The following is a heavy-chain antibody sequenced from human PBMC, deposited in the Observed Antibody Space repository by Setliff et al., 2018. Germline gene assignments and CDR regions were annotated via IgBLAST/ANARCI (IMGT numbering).Heavy chain of an antibody. CDR3: ARLALTGYDTSGYYYALDYYYYMDV. V-gene: IGHV3-48*01. CDR2: ISTSSTII. Sequence: GGSLRLSCAASGFTFSAYSMNWVRQAPGKGLEWISYISTSSTIIYYADSVKGRFTISRDNANHSLPLQMNSLRAEDTAVYFCARLALTGYDTSGYYYALDYYYYMDVWGKGTTVTVSS. D-gene: IGHD3-22*01. J-gene: IGHJ6*03. CDR1: GFTFSAYS.